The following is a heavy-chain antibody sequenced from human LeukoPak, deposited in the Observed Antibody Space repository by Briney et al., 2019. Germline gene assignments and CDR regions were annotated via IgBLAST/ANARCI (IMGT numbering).Heavy chain of an antibody. V-gene: IGHV4-39*01. CDR2: ICYSGST. CDR3: ARWRDGSLDY. D-gene: IGHD5-24*01. CDR1: GGSISSSSYY. J-gene: IGHJ4*02. Sequence: PSETLSLTCTVSGGSISSSSYYWGWIRQPPGKGLEWIGSICYSGSTYYNPSLKSRVTISVDTSKNQFSLKLSSVTAADTAVYYCARWRDGSLDYWGQGTLVTVSS.